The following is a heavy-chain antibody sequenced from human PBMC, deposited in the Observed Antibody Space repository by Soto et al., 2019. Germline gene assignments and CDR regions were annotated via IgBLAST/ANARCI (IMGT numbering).Heavy chain of an antibody. J-gene: IGHJ6*01. CDR2: ISGSGGST. V-gene: IGHV3-23*01. CDR1: GVTFSSYP. D-gene: IGHD5-12*01. CDR3: AKDLATGFNYYYYGMDV. Sequence: XGSLRLSCSASGVTFSSYPISWVRQAPGKGLEWVSAISGSGGSTYYADSVKGRFSISRDNSKNTLYLQMNSLRAEDTAVYYCAKDLATGFNYYYYGMDVWGQGTTVTVSS.